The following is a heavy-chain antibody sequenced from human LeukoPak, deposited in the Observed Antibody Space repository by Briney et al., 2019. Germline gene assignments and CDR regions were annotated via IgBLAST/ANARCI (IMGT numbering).Heavy chain of an antibody. V-gene: IGHV3-74*01. J-gene: IGHJ4*02. CDR2: INSGGSAT. Sequence: GGPLRLSCAASGFTFSSHWMHWVRQAPGKGLVWVSRINSGGSATNYADSVRGRFTISRDNAKKSLYLQMNSLRAEDTAVYYCARDYDILTGYFRGGFDYWGQGTLVTVSS. D-gene: IGHD3-9*01. CDR1: GFTFSSHW. CDR3: ARDYDILTGYFRGGFDY.